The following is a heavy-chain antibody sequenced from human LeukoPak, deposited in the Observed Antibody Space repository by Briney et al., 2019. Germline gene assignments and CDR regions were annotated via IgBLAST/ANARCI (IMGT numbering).Heavy chain of an antibody. CDR2: IYYSGST. CDR1: GGSISSSSYY. CDR3: ATHPTHHAGDWFDP. J-gene: IGHJ5*02. V-gene: IGHV4-39*01. D-gene: IGHD2-15*01. Sequence: SETLSLTCTVSGGSISSSSYYWGWIRQPPGKGLEWIGSIYYSGSTYYNPSLKSRVTISVDTSKNQFSLKLSSVTAADTAVYYCATHPTHHAGDWFDPWGQGTLVTVSS.